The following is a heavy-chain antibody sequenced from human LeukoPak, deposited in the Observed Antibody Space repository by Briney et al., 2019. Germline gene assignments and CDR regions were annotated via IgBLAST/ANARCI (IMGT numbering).Heavy chain of an antibody. D-gene: IGHD3-10*01. V-gene: IGHV4-34*01. J-gene: IGHJ6*03. Sequence: SETLSLTCAVSGGSLSGYYWTWIRQPPGKGLEWIGEINHSGSTNYNPSLKSRVTISVDTSKNQFSLKLSSVTAADTAVYYCARRGRMVRYYGSGSYYPNYYYYYYMDVWGKGTTVTISS. CDR3: ARRGRMVRYYGSGSYYPNYYYYYYMDV. CDR2: INHSGST. CDR1: GGSLSGYY.